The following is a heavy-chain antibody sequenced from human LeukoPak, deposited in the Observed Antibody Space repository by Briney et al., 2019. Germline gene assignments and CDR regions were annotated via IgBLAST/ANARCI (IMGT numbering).Heavy chain of an antibody. CDR3: ARGSSSWFFPRWYFDL. J-gene: IGHJ2*01. D-gene: IGHD6-13*01. CDR2: VYFDGGT. Sequence: PSETLSLTCSVSGGSVTSGTYHWGWIRQPPGKGLEWIGSVYFDGGTHYKPSLQSRVTISVDTSKNQFSLRLSSVTAADTAVYYCARGSSSWFFPRWYFDLWGRGTLVTVSS. V-gene: IGHV4-39*07. CDR1: GGSVTSGTYH.